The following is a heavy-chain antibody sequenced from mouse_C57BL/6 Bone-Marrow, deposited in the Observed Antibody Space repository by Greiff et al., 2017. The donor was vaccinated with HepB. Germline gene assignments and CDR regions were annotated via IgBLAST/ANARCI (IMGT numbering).Heavy chain of an antibody. Sequence: VHVKQSVAELVRPGASVKLSCTASGFNIKNTYMHWVKQRPEQGLEWIGRIDPANGNTKYAPKFQGKATITADTSSNTAYLQLSSLTSEDTAIYYCARPIYYGNFYWYFDVWGTGTTVTVSS. D-gene: IGHD2-1*01. CDR3: ARPIYYGNFYWYFDV. CDR2: IDPANGNT. CDR1: GFNIKNTY. V-gene: IGHV14-3*01. J-gene: IGHJ1*03.